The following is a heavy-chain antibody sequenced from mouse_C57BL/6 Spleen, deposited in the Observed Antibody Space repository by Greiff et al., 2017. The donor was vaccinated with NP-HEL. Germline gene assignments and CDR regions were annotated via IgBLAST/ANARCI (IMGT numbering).Heavy chain of an antibody. CDR1: GFTFSSYA. CDR3: ARDEGYAVSDYFDY. V-gene: IGHV5-4*01. D-gene: IGHD2-3*01. CDR2: ISDGGSYT. J-gene: IGHJ2*01. Sequence: EVMLVESGGGLVKPGGSLKLSCAASGFTFSSYAMSWVRQTPEKRLEWVATISDGGSYTYYTDNVKGRFTISRDNAKNNLYLQMSHLKSEDTAMYYGARDEGYAVSDYFDYWGQGTTLTVSS.